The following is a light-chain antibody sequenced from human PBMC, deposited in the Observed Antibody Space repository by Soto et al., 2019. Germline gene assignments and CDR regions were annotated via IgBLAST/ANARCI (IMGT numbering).Light chain of an antibody. CDR3: QPYDDLPQT. CDR1: QDISNY. J-gene: IGKJ3*01. Sequence: DIQMTQSPSSLSASVGDRVTITCQASQDISNYLNWYQQKPGKAPKLLIYDASNLETGVPSRFSGSGSGTEFTIKISSLQPEDIETYYCQPYDDLPQTFGPATNGDIK. CDR2: DAS. V-gene: IGKV1-33*01.